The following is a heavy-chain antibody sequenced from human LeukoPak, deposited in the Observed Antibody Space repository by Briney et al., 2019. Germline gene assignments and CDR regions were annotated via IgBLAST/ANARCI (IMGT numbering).Heavy chain of an antibody. CDR3: AKAAGYSYGYNYYYGMDV. CDR2: ISGDGGST. V-gene: IGHV3-43*02. J-gene: IGHJ6*02. D-gene: IGHD5-18*01. CDR1: GFTFDDYA. Sequence: GGSLRLSCVASGFTFDDYAMHWVRQAPGKGLEWVSLISGDGGSTYYADSVKGRFTISRDNSKNSLYLQMSSLRTEDTALYYCAKAAGYSYGYNYYYGMDVWGQGTTVTVSS.